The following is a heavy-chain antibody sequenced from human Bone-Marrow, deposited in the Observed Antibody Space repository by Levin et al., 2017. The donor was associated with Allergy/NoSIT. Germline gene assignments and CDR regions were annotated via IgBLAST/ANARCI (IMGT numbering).Heavy chain of an antibody. CDR2: INTNTGNP. D-gene: IGHD3-3*01. CDR3: ARGFLEWLLYYLGYYFDY. V-gene: IGHV7-4-1*02. J-gene: IGHJ4*02. Sequence: GESLKISCKASGYTFTSYAMNWVRQAPGQGLEWMGWINTNTGNPTYAQGFTGRFVFSLDTSVSTAYLQISSLKAEDTAVYYCARGFLEWLLYYLGYYFDYWGQGTLVTVSS. CDR1: GYTFTSYA.